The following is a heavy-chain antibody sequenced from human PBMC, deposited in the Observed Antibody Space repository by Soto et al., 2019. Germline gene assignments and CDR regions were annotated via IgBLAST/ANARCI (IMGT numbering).Heavy chain of an antibody. V-gene: IGHV1-69*13. J-gene: IGHJ6*02. D-gene: IGHD2-15*01. CDR1: GGTFSSYA. Sequence: SVKVSFKASGGTFSSYAISWVRQAPGQGLEWMGGIIPIFGTANYAQKFQGRVTITADESTSTAYMELSSLRSEDTAVYYCARAQPGYWSGGSCYSVSYYGMDVWGQGTTVTVSS. CDR2: IIPIFGTA. CDR3: ARAQPGYWSGGSCYSVSYYGMDV.